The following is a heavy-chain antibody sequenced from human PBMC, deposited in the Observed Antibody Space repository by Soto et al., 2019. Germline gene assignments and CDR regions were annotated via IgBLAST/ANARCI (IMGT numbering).Heavy chain of an antibody. Sequence: SETLSLTCTVSGTSISSGDYYWSWIRQHPGRGLEWIGYIFYTGGTFYTPSLKSRVTMSVDTSKNQFSLKLTSVTAADTAVYFCARDRGATIFDFWGRGTLVTVSS. CDR2: IFYTGGT. V-gene: IGHV4-31*03. CDR1: GTSISSGDYY. J-gene: IGHJ4*02. D-gene: IGHD5-12*01. CDR3: ARDRGATIFDF.